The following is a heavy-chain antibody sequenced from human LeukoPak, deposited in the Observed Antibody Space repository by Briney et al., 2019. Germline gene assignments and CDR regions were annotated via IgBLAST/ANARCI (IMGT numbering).Heavy chain of an antibody. CDR3: ARDLIPFDP. CDR2: IYHTGST. CDR1: GGSIGSYY. D-gene: IGHD2-2*02. Sequence: SETLSLTCTVSGGSIGSYYWSWIRQPPGKGLEWIGYIYHTGSTNYNPSLKSRVTISVDTSKNQFSLRLSSVTAADTAVYYCARDLIPFDPWGQGTLVTVSS. V-gene: IGHV4-59*01. J-gene: IGHJ5*02.